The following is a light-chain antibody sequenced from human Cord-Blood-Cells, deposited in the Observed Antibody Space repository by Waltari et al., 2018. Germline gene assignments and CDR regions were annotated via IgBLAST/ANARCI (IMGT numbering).Light chain of an antibody. J-gene: IGLJ2*01. Sequence: QSPLTQPPSAFASPGQPVTIPCTGTSSDPACYTYFSCYKQHPGKAPKLMIYEVSKRPAVVPDRFSGSKSGNTASLTVSGLQAEDEADYYCSSYAGSNNVVFGGGTKLTVL. CDR3: SSYAGSNNVV. CDR2: EVS. CDR1: SSDPACYTY. V-gene: IGLV2-8*01.